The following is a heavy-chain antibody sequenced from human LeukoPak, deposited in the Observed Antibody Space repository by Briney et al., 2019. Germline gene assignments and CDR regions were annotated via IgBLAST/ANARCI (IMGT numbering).Heavy chain of an antibody. V-gene: IGHV1-18*04. D-gene: IGHD3-9*01. CDR2: ISAYNGNT. Sequence: ASVKVSCKASGYTFTGYYMHWVRQAPGQGLEWMGWISAYNGNTNYAQKLQGRVTMTTDTSTSTAYMELRSLRSDDTAVYYCARDNYDILTGYQFDYWGQGTLVTVSS. CDR3: ARDNYDILTGYQFDY. CDR1: GYTFTGYY. J-gene: IGHJ4*02.